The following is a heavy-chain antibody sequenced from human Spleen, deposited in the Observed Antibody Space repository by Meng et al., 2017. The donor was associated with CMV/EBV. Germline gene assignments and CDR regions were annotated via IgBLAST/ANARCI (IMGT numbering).Heavy chain of an antibody. Sequence: GESLKISCAASGFTFSSYGMHWVRQAPGKGLEWVAFIRYDGSNKYYADSVKGRFTISRDNSKNTVYLQMNSLRTEDTAVYYCAKAPPLIMGPTPPDYWGQGTLVTVSS. CDR1: GFTFSSYG. CDR2: IRYDGSNK. CDR3: AKAPPLIMGPTPPDY. V-gene: IGHV3-30*02. D-gene: IGHD1-26*01. J-gene: IGHJ4*02.